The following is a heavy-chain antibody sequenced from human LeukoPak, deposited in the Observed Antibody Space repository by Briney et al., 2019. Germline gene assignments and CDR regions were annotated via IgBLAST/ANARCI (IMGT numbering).Heavy chain of an antibody. CDR2: ISGNADTT. CDR3: VKAPGVYYYYMDV. Sequence: PGGSLRLSCAASGFTFSSYGMSWVRQAPGKGLQWVSSISGNADTTYYADSVKGRFTISRDNSKNTLYLQMNSLRAEDTAIYYCVKAPGVYYYYMDVWGEGTTVTISS. D-gene: IGHD3-16*01. V-gene: IGHV3-23*01. J-gene: IGHJ6*03. CDR1: GFTFSSYG.